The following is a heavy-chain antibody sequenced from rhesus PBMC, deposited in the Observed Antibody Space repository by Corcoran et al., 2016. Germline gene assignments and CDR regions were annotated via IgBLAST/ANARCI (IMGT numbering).Heavy chain of an antibody. V-gene: IGHV4S7*01. D-gene: IGHD4-29*01. CDR3: ARGYGSSYWWDFDL. CDR2: IYGGSGST. Sequence: QVQLQESGPGVVKPSETLSLTCAVFGGSISGYYLWSWIRHPPGKGLEWIGYIYGGSGSTSYNPSIKRRVIISIDTYKTPVSLKLSYGTAADTAVYYCARGYGSSYWWDFDLWGPGTPITISS. J-gene: IGHJ2*01. CDR1: GGSISGYYL.